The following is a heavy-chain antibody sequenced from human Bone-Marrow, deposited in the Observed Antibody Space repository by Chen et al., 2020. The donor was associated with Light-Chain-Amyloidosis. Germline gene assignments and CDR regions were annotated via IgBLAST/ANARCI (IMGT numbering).Heavy chain of an antibody. V-gene: IGHV5-51*01. CDR3: ARRRDGYNFDY. J-gene: IGHJ4*02. CDR1: GYTFPNYW. CDR2: IYPDDSDA. D-gene: IGHD5-12*01. Sequence: KGSGYTFPNYWIGWVRQMPGKGLEWMGVIYPDDSDARYSPSFEGQVTISADKSITTAYLQWSSLKASDTAMYYCARRRDGYNFDYWGQGTLVTVSS.